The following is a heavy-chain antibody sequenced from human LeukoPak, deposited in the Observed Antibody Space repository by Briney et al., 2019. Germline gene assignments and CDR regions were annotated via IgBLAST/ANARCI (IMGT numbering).Heavy chain of an antibody. CDR2: ISSSSSYI. J-gene: IGHJ4*02. Sequence: PGGSLRLSCAASGFTFSSYAMNWVRQAPGKGLEWVSSISSSSSYIYYADSVKGRFTISRDNAKNSLYLQMNSLRAEDTAVYYCASGGMGATRYWGQGTLVTVSS. V-gene: IGHV3-21*01. D-gene: IGHD1-26*01. CDR3: ASGGMGATRY. CDR1: GFTFSSYA.